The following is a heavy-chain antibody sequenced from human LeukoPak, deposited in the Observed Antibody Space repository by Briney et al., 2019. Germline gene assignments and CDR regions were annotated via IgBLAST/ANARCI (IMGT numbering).Heavy chain of an antibody. Sequence: SSETLSLTCAVSGYSISRDYYWGWIRQPPGKGLEWIGNIYHSGSSYYNPSLKSRVTISVDTSKNQFSLKLSSVTAADTAVYYCAGRGRNTAMVKGLKPHWYFDLWGRGTLVTVSS. CDR3: AGRGRNTAMVKGLKPHWYFDL. CDR2: IYHSGSS. D-gene: IGHD5-18*01. CDR1: GYSISRDYY. V-gene: IGHV4-38-2*01. J-gene: IGHJ2*01.